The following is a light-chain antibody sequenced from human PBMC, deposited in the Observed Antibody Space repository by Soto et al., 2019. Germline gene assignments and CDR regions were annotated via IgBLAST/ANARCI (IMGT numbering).Light chain of an antibody. Sequence: DIQIAQSPSCVSASVGDRATIACRASQGVGSRLAWYQQKTGNAPKLLIYAASSLQSGVPSRFRGRTSRTDFTLTITSLQTEDVQTYYCQQANSFPLTFGGGTQVDIK. J-gene: IGKJ4*01. V-gene: IGKV1-12*01. CDR1: QGVGSR. CDR2: AAS. CDR3: QQANSFPLT.